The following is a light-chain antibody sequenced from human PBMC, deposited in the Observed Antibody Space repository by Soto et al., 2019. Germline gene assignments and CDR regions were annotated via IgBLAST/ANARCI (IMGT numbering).Light chain of an antibody. CDR2: DAS. V-gene: IGKV3-11*01. Sequence: EIVVTQSPATLSLSPGERATLSCRASQSVSSYLAWYQQKPGQAPRLLIYDASNRATGIPARFSGSGSGTDFTLTISSLEPEDFAVYYCQQRSNWPRVTFGPGTKVDIK. CDR3: QQRSNWPRVT. J-gene: IGKJ3*01. CDR1: QSVSSY.